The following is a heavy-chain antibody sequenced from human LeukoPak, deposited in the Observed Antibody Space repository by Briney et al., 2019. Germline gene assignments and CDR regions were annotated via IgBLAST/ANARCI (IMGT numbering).Heavy chain of an antibody. V-gene: IGHV3-48*03. Sequence: PGGSLRLSCAASGFTFSSSEMNWVRQAPGKGLEWVSYIDTTGTTIYYADSVKGRFTFTRDNSKKSAYLQMNSLRDEDTAVYYCAKASLTGYYVGADAFDICGQGTKITVSS. D-gene: IGHD3-9*01. CDR3: AKASLTGYYVGADAFDI. CDR2: IDTTGTTI. J-gene: IGHJ3*02. CDR1: GFTFSSSE.